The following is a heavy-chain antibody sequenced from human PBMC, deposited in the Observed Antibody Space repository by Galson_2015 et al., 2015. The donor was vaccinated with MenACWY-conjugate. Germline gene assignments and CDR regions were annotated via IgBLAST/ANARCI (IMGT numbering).Heavy chain of an antibody. CDR2: IGSSGTPI. J-gene: IGHJ4*02. CDR1: GFDFSNYA. V-gene: IGHV3-48*03. CDR3: ARDYYDSHFDY. Sequence: SLRLSCAASGFDFSNYAMYWVRQAPGKGLEWVSYIGSSGTPIYYADSLKGRFTISRDNAKNSLYLQMNSLGAEDTAVYYCARDYYDSHFDYWGQGTLVTVSS. D-gene: IGHD3-22*01.